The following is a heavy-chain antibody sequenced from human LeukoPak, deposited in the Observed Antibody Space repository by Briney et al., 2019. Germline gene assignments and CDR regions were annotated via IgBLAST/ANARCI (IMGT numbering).Heavy chain of an antibody. D-gene: IGHD2-15*01. CDR3: TTRRQDGW. CDR1: GFTLSDAW. CDR2: IKRKIDGGTI. V-gene: IGHV3-15*01. Sequence: GGSLSLSSVASGFTLSDAWMSWVRQAAGRGLEWVGRIKRKIDGGTINYAAPVKGRFAISRDDSRNTLYLQMNSPKTEDTAVYYCTTRRQDGWWGQRTLVTVSS. J-gene: IGHJ4*02.